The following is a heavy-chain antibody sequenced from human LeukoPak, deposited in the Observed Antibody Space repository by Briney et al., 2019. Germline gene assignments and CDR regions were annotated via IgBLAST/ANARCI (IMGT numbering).Heavy chain of an antibody. CDR2: ISDGGSIT. CDR1: GFTFSDFG. CDR3: ARDSGWGGYYMPLGPDY. V-gene: IGHV3-23*01. D-gene: IGHD3-3*01. J-gene: IGHJ4*02. Sequence: GGSLRLSCAASGFTFSDFGMSWVRQAPGKGLEWVSTISDGGSITYYADSVKGRFTISRDNSKNTLFLQMNSLRAEDTAVYYCARDSGWGGYYMPLGPDYWGQGTLVTVSS.